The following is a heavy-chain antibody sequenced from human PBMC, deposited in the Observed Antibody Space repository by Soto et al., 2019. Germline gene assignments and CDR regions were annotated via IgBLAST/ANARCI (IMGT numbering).Heavy chain of an antibody. Sequence: SQTLSLTCAISGDSGSSNSSSWNWIKPSPSRGLEWLGGTYYRSKWYNDYAVSVKSRITINPDTSKNQFSLQLNSVTPEDTAVYYCARIVVVPAATYPDYYYYGMDVWGQGTTVTVS. D-gene: IGHD2-2*01. J-gene: IGHJ6*02. CDR3: ARIVVVPAATYPDYYYYGMDV. V-gene: IGHV6-1*01. CDR2: TYYRSKWYN. CDR1: GDSGSSNSSS.